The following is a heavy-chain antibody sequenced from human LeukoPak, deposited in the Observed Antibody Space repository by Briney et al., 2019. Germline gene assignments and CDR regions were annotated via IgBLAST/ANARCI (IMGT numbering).Heavy chain of an antibody. CDR3: AGWGGGVNH. CDR1: GFDFATYW. CDR2: ISHDGSAR. D-gene: IGHD3-16*01. J-gene: IGHJ4*02. V-gene: IGHV3-7*01. Sequence: GGSLRLSCSASGFDFATYWINWVRPPPGKGLEWVANISHDGSARYVDAVRGRFTTSRDNAKNSLSMEMNSLRAEDTAVYYCAGWGGGVNHWGQGTLVTVSS.